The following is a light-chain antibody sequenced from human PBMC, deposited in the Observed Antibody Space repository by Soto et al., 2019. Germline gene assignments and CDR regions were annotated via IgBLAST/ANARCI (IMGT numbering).Light chain of an antibody. CDR2: GAS. J-gene: IGKJ3*01. CDR3: QYSYSSPLFT. V-gene: IGKV3-20*01. CDR1: QSVSSSY. Sequence: EIVLTQSPGTLSLSPGERATLSCRASQSVSSSYLAWYQQKPGQAPRLLIFGASSRATGIPDRFSGSGSGTDFTLTLSRLEPEDFAVYYCQYSYSSPLFTFGPGTKVDIK.